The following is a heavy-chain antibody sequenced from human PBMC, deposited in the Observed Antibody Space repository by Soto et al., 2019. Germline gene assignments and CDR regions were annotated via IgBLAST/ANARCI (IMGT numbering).Heavy chain of an antibody. D-gene: IGHD2-2*01. CDR3: ARDGTSGVVPATSDYYYYGMDV. Sequence: ASVKVSCKASGYTFTSYGISWVRQAPGRGLEWMGWISAYNGNTNYAQKLQGRVTMTTDTSTSTAYMELRSLRSDDTAVYYCARDGTSGVVPATSDYYYYGMDVWGQGTTVTVSS. CDR2: ISAYNGNT. J-gene: IGHJ6*02. V-gene: IGHV1-18*01. CDR1: GYTFTSYG.